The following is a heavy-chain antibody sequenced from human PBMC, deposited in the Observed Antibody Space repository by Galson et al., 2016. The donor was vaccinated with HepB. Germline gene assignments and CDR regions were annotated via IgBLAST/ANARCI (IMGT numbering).Heavy chain of an antibody. Sequence: CAISGDSVSTDSATWNWIRQSPSRGLEWLGRTYYRAKWYKTYAVPVKSRITINPDTSTNQISLQLNSVTPEDSAIYYCARATANWDGGGDNWFDPWGQGTLVTVSS. CDR3: ARATANWDGGGDNWFDP. CDR1: GDSVSTDSAT. D-gene: IGHD7-27*01. J-gene: IGHJ5*02. CDR2: TYYRAKWYK. V-gene: IGHV6-1*01.